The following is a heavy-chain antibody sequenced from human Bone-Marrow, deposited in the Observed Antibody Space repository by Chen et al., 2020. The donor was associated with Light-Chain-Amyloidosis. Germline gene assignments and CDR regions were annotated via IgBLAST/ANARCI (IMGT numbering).Heavy chain of an antibody. D-gene: IGHD1-26*01. CDR1: VTSISRGYF. CDR2: FYHGGSP. J-gene: IGHJ4*02. CDR3: ARGAVGGTTGV. V-gene: IGHV4-38-2*01. Sequence: QVLLPQSGPGLVKPSATFSLICAVSVTSISRGYFWGWIRQPPGKAKEWIGVLDFYHGGSPYYSPSLKSRVTITSDTAKNQGESNLTTVTAADTATYYCARGAVGGTTGVWGQGTLVTVSS.